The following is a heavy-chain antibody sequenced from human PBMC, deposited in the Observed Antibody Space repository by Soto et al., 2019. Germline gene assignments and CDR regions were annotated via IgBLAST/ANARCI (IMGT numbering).Heavy chain of an antibody. V-gene: IGHV1-69*08. D-gene: IGHD6-19*01. CDR3: ARDEIAVAGTGFDY. J-gene: IGHJ4*02. CDR1: GGTFSSYT. CDR2: IIPILGIA. Sequence: QVQLVQSGAEVKKPGSSVKVSCKASGGTFSSYTISWVRQAPGQGLEWMGRIIPILGIANYAQKFQGRVTITADKSTRKAYMELSSLRSEDTAVYYCARDEIAVAGTGFDYWGQGTLVTVSS.